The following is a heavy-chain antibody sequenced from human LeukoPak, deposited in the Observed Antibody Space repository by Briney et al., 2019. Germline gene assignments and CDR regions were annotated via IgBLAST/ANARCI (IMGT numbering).Heavy chain of an antibody. D-gene: IGHD3-3*01. Sequence: GQALKSSSQGSGYSFRTYWIGWVGPVPGQGLEWIGLIYPSDSGTRYSPSFQGQVTSSLHKSIRTAYLPWSSLKRAHTALYYFARNGAAGSPNRFFNWFDPWGQGTLVTVSS. V-gene: IGHV5-51*01. J-gene: IGHJ5*02. CDR3: ARNGAAGSPNRFFNWFDP. CDR1: GYSFRTYW. CDR2: IYPSDSGT.